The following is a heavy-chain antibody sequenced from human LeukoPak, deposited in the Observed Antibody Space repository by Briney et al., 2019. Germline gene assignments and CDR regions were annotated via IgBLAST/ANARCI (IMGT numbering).Heavy chain of an antibody. D-gene: IGHD6-13*01. Sequence: ASVKVSCKASGYTFTSYGIGWVRQAPGQGLEWMGWISAYNGNTNYAQKLQGRVTMTTDTSTSTAYMGLRSLRSDDTAVYYCATIAAAGSNWFDPWGQGTLVTVSS. J-gene: IGHJ5*02. CDR2: ISAYNGNT. V-gene: IGHV1-18*01. CDR1: GYTFTSYG. CDR3: ATIAAAGSNWFDP.